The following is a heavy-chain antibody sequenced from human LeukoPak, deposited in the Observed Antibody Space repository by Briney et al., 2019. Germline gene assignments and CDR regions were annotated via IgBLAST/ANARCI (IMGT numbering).Heavy chain of an antibody. V-gene: IGHV3-21*01. CDR2: ISSNTSYI. J-gene: IGHJ3*02. Sequence: PGGSLRLSCAASGFTFRSYLMNWVRQAPGKGLEWVSVISSNTSYIYCADSVKGRFTISRDNAKSSVYVQMNSLRAEDTAVYYCARDRNERGSDAFDIWGQGTKVTVSS. CDR3: ARDRNERGSDAFDI. CDR1: GFTFRSYL. D-gene: IGHD2-8*01.